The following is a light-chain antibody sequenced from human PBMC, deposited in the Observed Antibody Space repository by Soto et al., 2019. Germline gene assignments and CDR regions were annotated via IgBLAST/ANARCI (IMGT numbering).Light chain of an antibody. Sequence: QSVLTQPRSVSGSPGQSVTISCTGTSSDVGGYDFVSWYQQHPGKAPKLMIYDVTKWPSGVPHRFSGSKSGNTASLTISGLQVEDEADYYCCSYAGTYTYVFGTGTKLTVL. CDR3: CSYAGTYTYV. CDR2: DVT. CDR1: SSDVGGYDF. V-gene: IGLV2-11*01. J-gene: IGLJ1*01.